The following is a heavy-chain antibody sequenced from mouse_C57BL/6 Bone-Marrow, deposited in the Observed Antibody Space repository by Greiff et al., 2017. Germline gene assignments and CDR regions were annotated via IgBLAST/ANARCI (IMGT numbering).Heavy chain of an antibody. D-gene: IGHD1-2*01. Sequence: EVMLVESGAELVRPGASVKLSCTASGFNIKDDYMHWVKQRPEQGLEWIGWIDPENGDTEYASKFQGKATITADTSSNTAYLQLSSLTSEDTAVYYCTSLLRLARDYWGQGTTLTVSS. J-gene: IGHJ2*01. CDR2: IDPENGDT. CDR1: GFNIKDDY. V-gene: IGHV14-4*01. CDR3: TSLLRLARDY.